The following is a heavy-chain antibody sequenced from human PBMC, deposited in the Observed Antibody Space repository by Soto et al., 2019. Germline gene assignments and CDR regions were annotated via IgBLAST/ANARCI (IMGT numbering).Heavy chain of an antibody. CDR2: ISWNSGSI. Sequence: GGSLRLSCADSGFTFSTYNMNWVRQAPGKGLEWVSGISWNSGSIGYADSVKGRFTISRDNAKNSLYLQMNSLRAEDTALYYCAKDIEAYSGSYLFDYWGQGTLVTVSS. V-gene: IGHV3-9*01. D-gene: IGHD1-26*01. J-gene: IGHJ4*02. CDR1: GFTFSTYN. CDR3: AKDIEAYSGSYLFDY.